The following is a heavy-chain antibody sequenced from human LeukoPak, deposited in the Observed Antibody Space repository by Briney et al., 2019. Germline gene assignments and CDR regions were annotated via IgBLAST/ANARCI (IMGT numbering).Heavy chain of an antibody. V-gene: IGHV3-30*04. CDR3: ARGRGNYASGSYTDYGLDV. Sequence: GGSLRLSCGASGFTFSSYAMHWVRQAPGKGLEWVAVIWYDGSNRYYADSVQGRFTISRDNSKNTLYLQMNSLRAEDTAVYYCARGRGNYASGSYTDYGLDVWGQGTTVTVSS. D-gene: IGHD3-10*01. CDR1: GFTFSSYA. CDR2: IWYDGSNR. J-gene: IGHJ6*02.